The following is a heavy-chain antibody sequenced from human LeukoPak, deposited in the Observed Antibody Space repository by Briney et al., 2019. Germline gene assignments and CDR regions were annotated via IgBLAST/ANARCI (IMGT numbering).Heavy chain of an antibody. D-gene: IGHD5-18*01. CDR3: AKVNEWGYSYGYFDY. CDR1: GFTFRRHA. Sequence: VPPGGSLRLSCAASGFTFRRHAMSWVRQAPGKGLEWVSGIGDDGDGTHYGDSVKGRFIISRDNSKNTLYLEMNSLRAEDTAVYYCAKVNEWGYSYGYFDYWGQGTLVTVSS. CDR2: IGDDGDGT. J-gene: IGHJ4*02. V-gene: IGHV3-23*01.